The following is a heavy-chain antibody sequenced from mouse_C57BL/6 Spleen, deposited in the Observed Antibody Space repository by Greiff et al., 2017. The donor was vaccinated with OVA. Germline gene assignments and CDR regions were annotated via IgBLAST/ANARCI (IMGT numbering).Heavy chain of an antibody. CDR1: GYTFTSYW. CDR2: IDPSDSYT. J-gene: IGHJ3*01. CDR3: ARFGGNPFAY. D-gene: IGHD2-1*01. Sequence: QVQLKQPGAELVMPGASVKLSCKASGYTFTSYWMHWVKQRPGQGLEWIGEIDPSDSYTNYNQKFKGKSTLTVDKSSSTAYMQLSSLTSEDSAVYYCARFGGNPFAYWGQGTLVTVSA. V-gene: IGHV1-69*01.